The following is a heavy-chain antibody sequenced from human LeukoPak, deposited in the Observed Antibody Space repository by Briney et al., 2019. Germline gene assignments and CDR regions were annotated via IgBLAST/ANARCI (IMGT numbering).Heavy chain of an antibody. Sequence: PGGSLRLSCAASGFTFSSYAMHWVRQAPGKGLEWVAVISYDGSNKYYADSVKGRFTISRDNSKNTLYLQMNSLRAEDTAVYYCARGVGTLWFGEVYYFDYWGQGTLVTVSS. D-gene: IGHD3-10*01. CDR2: ISYDGSNK. CDR1: GFTFSSYA. J-gene: IGHJ4*02. V-gene: IGHV3-30-3*01. CDR3: ARGVGTLWFGEVYYFDY.